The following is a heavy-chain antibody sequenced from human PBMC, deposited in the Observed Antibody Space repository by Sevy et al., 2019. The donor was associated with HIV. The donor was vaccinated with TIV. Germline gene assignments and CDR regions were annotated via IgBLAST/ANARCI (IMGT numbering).Heavy chain of an antibody. CDR1: GFTFSSYG. CDR3: AKERLVAAAYFDY. CDR2: ISYDGSNK. J-gene: IGHJ4*02. Sequence: GGSLRLSCAASGFTFSSYGMHWVRQAPGKGLEWVAVISYDGSNKYYAYSVKGRFTISRDNSKNTLYLQMNSLRAEDTAVYYCAKERLVAAAYFDYWGQGTLVTVSS. V-gene: IGHV3-30*18. D-gene: IGHD5-12*01.